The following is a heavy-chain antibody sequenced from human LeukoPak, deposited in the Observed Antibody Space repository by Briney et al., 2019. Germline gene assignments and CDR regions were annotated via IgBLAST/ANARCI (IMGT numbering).Heavy chain of an antibody. CDR2: INPNSGGT. CDR1: GYTFTSYG. D-gene: IGHD5-12*01. CDR3: ASSGYDLYGPYSYNWFDP. J-gene: IGHJ5*02. V-gene: IGHV1-2*02. Sequence: ASVKVSCKASGYTFTSYGISWVRQAPGQGLEWMGWINPNSGGTNYAQKFQGRVTVTRDTSISTAYMELSRLRSDDTAVYYCASSGYDLYGPYSYNWFDPWGQGTLVTVSS.